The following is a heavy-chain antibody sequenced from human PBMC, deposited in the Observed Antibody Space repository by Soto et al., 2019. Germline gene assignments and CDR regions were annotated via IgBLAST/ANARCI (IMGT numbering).Heavy chain of an antibody. CDR2: INHSGST. J-gene: IGHJ4*02. CDR1: GGSFSVYY. V-gene: IGHV4-34*01. D-gene: IGHD4-17*01. Sequence: PSETLSLTCAGYGGSFSVYYWSWIRQPPGKGLEWIGEINHSGSTNYNTSLKSRVTISVDTSKNQFSLKLSSVTDADTAVYYCARVRHTVDYWGQGTRVTVSS. CDR3: ARVRHTVDY.